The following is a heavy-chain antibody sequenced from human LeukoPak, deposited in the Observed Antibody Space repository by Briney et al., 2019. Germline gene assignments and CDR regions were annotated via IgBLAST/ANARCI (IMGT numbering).Heavy chain of an antibody. V-gene: IGHV3-7*01. D-gene: IGHD6-13*01. CDR1: GFTFSNFW. J-gene: IGHJ6*02. Sequence: GGSLRLSCVASGFTFSNFWMTWVRQAPGKGLEWVANIKQDGSEKYYVDSVRGRFTISRDNAKDSLNLQMNSLSAEDTAVYYCAREIHTGYSSSWYYYYYGMDVWAKGPRSPSP. CDR3: AREIHTGYSSSWYYYYYGMDV. CDR2: IKQDGSEK.